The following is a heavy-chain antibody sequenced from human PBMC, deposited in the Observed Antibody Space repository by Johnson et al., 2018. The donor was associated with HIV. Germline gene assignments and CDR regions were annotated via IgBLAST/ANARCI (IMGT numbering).Heavy chain of an antibody. D-gene: IGHD2/OR15-2a*01. CDR1: GFTFSNYA. CDR2: ISYDGSNK. Sequence: QVQLVESGGGVVQPGRSLRLSCAASGFTFSNYAMHWVRQAPGKGLEWVAVISYDGSNKYYADSVKGRFTISRDNSKNTLYLQMNNLRVEDTAVYYCANQISRFDAFDIWGQGTMVTVSS. J-gene: IGHJ3*02. V-gene: IGHV3-30*04. CDR3: ANQISRFDAFDI.